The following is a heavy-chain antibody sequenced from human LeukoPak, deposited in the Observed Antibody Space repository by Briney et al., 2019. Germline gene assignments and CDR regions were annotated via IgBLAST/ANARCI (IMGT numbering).Heavy chain of an antibody. J-gene: IGHJ4*02. Sequence: GESLKISCKASGYTFTTYWIAWVRQMPGKGLEWMGRIYPGDSGTRYSPSFQGQVTISADESITTAYLQWSSLEASDTAIYYCSRHVNSYGSGGYYDSWGQGTLVTVSS. CDR3: SRHVNSYGSGGYYDS. CDR1: GYTFTTYW. D-gene: IGHD3-10*01. V-gene: IGHV5-51*01. CDR2: IYPGDSGT.